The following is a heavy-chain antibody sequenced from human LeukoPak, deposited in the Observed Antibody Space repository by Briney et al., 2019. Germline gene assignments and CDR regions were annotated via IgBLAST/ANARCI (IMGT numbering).Heavy chain of an antibody. V-gene: IGHV3-74*01. D-gene: IGHD3-16*01. CDR2: INSDGFSI. CDR1: GFSFSAYW. CDR3: ARFYGGSALDN. Sequence: PGGSLRLSCAASGFSFSAYWMHWVRQAPGKGLVWVPRINSDGFSIAYADSVKGRFTISRDNAKNTLYLHMNSLRAEDTAVYYCARFYGGSALDNWGQGTMVTVSS. J-gene: IGHJ3*02.